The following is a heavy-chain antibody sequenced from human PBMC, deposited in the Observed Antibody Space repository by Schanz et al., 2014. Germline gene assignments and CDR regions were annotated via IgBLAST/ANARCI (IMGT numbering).Heavy chain of an antibody. CDR2: ISPSSGGT. Sequence: QVQVIQSGPEVKKPGASVKVSCKASGYTFTNHYLQWVRQAPGQGLEWMGRISPSSGGTNYAQNFQGRVTMTKDTSINTVYMELSTLTSDDTAVYYCARESVSRTRLFDPWGQGTLVTVSS. CDR3: ARESVSRTRLFDP. V-gene: IGHV1-2*06. D-gene: IGHD3-3*01. CDR1: GYTFTNHY. J-gene: IGHJ5*02.